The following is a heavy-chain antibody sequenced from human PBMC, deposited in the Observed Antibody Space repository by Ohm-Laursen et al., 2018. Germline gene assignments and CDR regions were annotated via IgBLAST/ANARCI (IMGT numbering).Heavy chain of an antibody. CDR2: IYTSGST. V-gene: IGHV4-4*07. Sequence: SETLSLTCTVSGGSISSYYWSWIRQPAGKGLEWIGRIYTSGSTNYNPSLQRRVTMSVDTPKNQFSLNQSFVTAADTAVYYCSGGGFWGQGTLVTVSS. CDR3: SGGGF. CDR1: GGSISSYY. J-gene: IGHJ4*02.